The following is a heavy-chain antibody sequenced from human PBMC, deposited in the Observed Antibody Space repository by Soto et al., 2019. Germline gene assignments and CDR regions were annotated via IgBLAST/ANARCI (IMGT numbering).Heavy chain of an antibody. CDR3: ARVDAAAGTSYWFDP. V-gene: IGHV2-26*01. CDR1: GFSLSNARMG. D-gene: IGHD6-13*01. J-gene: IGHJ5*02. CDR2: IFSNDEK. Sequence: SGPTLVNPTETLTLTCTVSGFSLSNARMGVSWIRQPPGKALEWLAHIFSNDEKSYSTPLKSRLTISKDTSKSQVVLTMTNMDPVDTATYYCARVDAAAGTSYWFDPWGQGTLVTVSS.